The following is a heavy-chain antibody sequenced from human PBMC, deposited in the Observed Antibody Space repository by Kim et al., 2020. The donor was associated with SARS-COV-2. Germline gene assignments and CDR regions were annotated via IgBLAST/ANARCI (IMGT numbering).Heavy chain of an antibody. Sequence: GGSLRLSCATSGFTLSIYSMNWVRQSPGKGLDWVSHISGSGTITKHADSVRVRFTISRDNAQNSLFLQMNGLRAEDTAVYYCVRENHWAFDIWGQGTVVTVSS. V-gene: IGHV3-48*04. CDR2: ISGSGTIT. CDR1: GFTLSIYS. J-gene: IGHJ3*02. CDR3: VRENHWAFDI.